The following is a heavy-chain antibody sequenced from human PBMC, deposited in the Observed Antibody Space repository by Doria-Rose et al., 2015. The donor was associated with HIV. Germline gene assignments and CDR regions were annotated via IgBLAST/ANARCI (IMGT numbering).Heavy chain of an antibody. CDR1: GVSLSSPGMG. CDR2: IFPDDER. CDR3: ARIKSSRWYHKYYFDF. V-gene: IGHV2-26*01. Sequence: SGPVLVKPTETLTLTCTVSGVSLSSPGMGVSWIRQPPGKALEWLANIFPDDERSYTTSLKSRLTIARSTSKSQVVLTMTDMDPVDTATYYCARIKSSRWYHKYYFDFWGQGALVIVSA. J-gene: IGHJ4*02. D-gene: IGHD6-13*01.